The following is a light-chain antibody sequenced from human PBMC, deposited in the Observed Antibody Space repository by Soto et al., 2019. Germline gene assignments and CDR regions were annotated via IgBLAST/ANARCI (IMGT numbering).Light chain of an antibody. CDR1: QSVSSNS. CDR2: GAS. CDR3: QQYGSTPLT. Sequence: IVLTQPQVTLSLAPGARATLSCRASQSVSSNSLVWYQQKPGQAPRLLISGASSRATGIPDRFSGSGSGTDFTLTISRLEPEDFAVYYCQQYGSTPLTFGGGTKVDIK. J-gene: IGKJ4*01. V-gene: IGKV3-20*01.